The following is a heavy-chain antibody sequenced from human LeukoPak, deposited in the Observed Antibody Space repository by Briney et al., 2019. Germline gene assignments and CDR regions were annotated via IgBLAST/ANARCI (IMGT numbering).Heavy chain of an antibody. CDR1: GYTFTSYG. V-gene: IGHV1-18*01. CDR3: ARGVNYYGSGSYRWGFDY. Sequence: ASVKVSCKASGYTFTSYGISWVRQAPGQGLEWMGWINAYNGNTNYAQKLQGRVTMTTDTSTSTAYMELRSLRSDDTAVYYCARGVNYYGSGSYRWGFDYWGQGTLVTVSS. CDR2: INAYNGNT. D-gene: IGHD3-10*01. J-gene: IGHJ4*02.